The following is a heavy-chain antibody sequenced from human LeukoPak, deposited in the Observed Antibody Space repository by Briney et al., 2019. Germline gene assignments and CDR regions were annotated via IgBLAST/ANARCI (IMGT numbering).Heavy chain of an antibody. J-gene: IGHJ4*02. CDR2: INPNSGGT. V-gene: IGHV1-2*06. CDR3: ARGAMVRGVELDY. CDR1: GYTFTGYY. D-gene: IGHD3-10*01. Sequence: ASVKVSCKASGYTFTGYYMHWVRQAPGQGLEWMGRINPNSGGTNYAQKFPGRVAMTRDTSISTAYMELTRLRSDDTAVYYWARGAMVRGVELDYWGQGTLVTVSS.